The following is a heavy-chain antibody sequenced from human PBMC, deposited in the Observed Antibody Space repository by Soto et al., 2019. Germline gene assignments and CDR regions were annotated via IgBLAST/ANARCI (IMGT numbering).Heavy chain of an antibody. Sequence: QVPLVESGGGVVQPGRSLRLSCAASGFTFRDYGMHWVRQAPAKGLEWVAVIWYDGSNKYYADSVKGRFTISTDNSKNMLYLQFNSLRAEDTAVYHCARGFYDGSGYLLFDPWGQRTVVTFSS. CDR1: GFTFRDYG. V-gene: IGHV3-33*01. D-gene: IGHD3-22*01. CDR2: IWYDGSNK. CDR3: ARGFYDGSGYLLFDP. J-gene: IGHJ5*02.